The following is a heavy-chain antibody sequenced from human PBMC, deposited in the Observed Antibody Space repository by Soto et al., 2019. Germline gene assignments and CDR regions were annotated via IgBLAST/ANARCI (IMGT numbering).Heavy chain of an antibody. CDR3: AREYGDWGYWYFDL. CDR1: GFTFSGYD. J-gene: IGHJ2*01. CDR2: IATGGNT. V-gene: IGHV3-13*01. D-gene: IGHD4-17*01. Sequence: DVQLVESGGGLVQPGGSLRLSCEASGFTFSGYDMHWVRQAAGERLEWVSAIATGGNTYYAGSVKGRFTISRENAKNSLYLQINNVRAGDTAVYYCAREYGDWGYWYFDLWGRSTLVTVSS.